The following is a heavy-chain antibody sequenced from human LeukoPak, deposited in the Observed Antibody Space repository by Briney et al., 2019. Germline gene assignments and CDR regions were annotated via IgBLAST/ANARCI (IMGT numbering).Heavy chain of an antibody. V-gene: IGHV3-23*01. CDR2: INSYGNT. Sequence: PGGSLRLSCAAAGFTFSSYGMSWVRQAPGKGLEWVSAINSYGNTYYADSVKGRLTISRDNSKNTLYLQVNSLRAEDTAIYYCAKEEYSGSLLTLDYWGQGTLLTVSS. J-gene: IGHJ4*02. D-gene: IGHD1-26*01. CDR3: AKEEYSGSLLTLDY. CDR1: GFTFSSYG.